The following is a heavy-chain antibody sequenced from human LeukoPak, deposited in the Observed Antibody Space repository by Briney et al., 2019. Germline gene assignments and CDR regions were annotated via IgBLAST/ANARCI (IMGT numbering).Heavy chain of an antibody. CDR3: ARDGPVTAGPFDP. CDR2: IWYDGSNK. CDR1: GFTFSSFG. D-gene: IGHD4-11*01. J-gene: IGHJ5*02. V-gene: IGHV3-33*01. Sequence: PGGSLRLSCAASGFTFSSFGMHWVRQAPGKGLEWVAFIWYDGSNKYYADSVKGRFTISRDNSKNTLYLQMNSLRVEDTAVYYCARDGPVTAGPFDPWGQGTLVTVSS.